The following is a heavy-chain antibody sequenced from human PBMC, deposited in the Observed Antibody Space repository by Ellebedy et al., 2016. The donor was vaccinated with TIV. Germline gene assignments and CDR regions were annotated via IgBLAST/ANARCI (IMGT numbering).Heavy chain of an antibody. J-gene: IGHJ6*03. CDR2: IYYSGST. D-gene: IGHD5-18*01. V-gene: IGHV4-31*03. CDR3: ARCGYGYSYYYYMDV. Sequence: SETLSLXXTVSGGSISSGGYYWSWIRQHPGKGLEWIGYIYYSGSTDYNPSLKSRVTMSLDTSENQFSLRLSSVTAADTAVYYCARCGYGYSYYYYMDVWGKGTTVTVSS. CDR1: GGSISSGGYY.